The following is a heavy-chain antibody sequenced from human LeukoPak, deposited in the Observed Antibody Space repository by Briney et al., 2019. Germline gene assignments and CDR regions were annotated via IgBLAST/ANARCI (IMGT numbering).Heavy chain of an antibody. CDR3: ATRSWYYFDY. V-gene: IGHV3-48*03. CDR1: VFIFSSSE. CDR2: IINSGSTI. D-gene: IGHD6-13*01. J-gene: IGHJ4*02. Sequence: SLRLSSEASVFIFSSSEMNWVRQAPGKGLDWVAYIINSGSTIYYADSVKGQYTIDRDNAKSLLSLQMNSLRAEATAVYYCATRSWYYFDYWGQGTLVSVSS.